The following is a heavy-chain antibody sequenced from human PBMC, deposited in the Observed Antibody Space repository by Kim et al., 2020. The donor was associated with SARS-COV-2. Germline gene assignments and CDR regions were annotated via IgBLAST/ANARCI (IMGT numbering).Heavy chain of an antibody. D-gene: IGHD7-27*01. CDR1: GFTFSSYA. CDR3: AKPPNWGTTWVLHY. CDR2: IWYDGSNK. J-gene: IGHJ4*02. V-gene: IGHV3-33*06. Sequence: GGSLRLSCAASGFTFSSYAMHWVRQAPGKGLEWVAVIWYDGSNKYYADSVKGRFTISRDNSKNTLYLQMNSLRAEDTAVYYCAKPPNWGTTWVLHYWGQGTLVTVSS.